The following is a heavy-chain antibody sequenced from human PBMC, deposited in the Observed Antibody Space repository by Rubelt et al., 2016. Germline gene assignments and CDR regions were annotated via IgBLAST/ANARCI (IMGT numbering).Heavy chain of an antibody. CDR1: GFIFSSYW. CDR2: IKQDGSEK. V-gene: IGHV3-7*04. Sequence: EVQLVESGGGLVQPGGSLRLSCEASGFIFSSYWMNWVRQAPGKGLEWVANIKQDGSEKYYVDCVKGRFTISRDNAKNSMDLQMNSLSDEDTAVYYCARDFSSYSSSWYFDYWGQGTLVTVSS. CDR3: ARDFSSYSSSWYFDY. J-gene: IGHJ4*02. D-gene: IGHD6-13*01.